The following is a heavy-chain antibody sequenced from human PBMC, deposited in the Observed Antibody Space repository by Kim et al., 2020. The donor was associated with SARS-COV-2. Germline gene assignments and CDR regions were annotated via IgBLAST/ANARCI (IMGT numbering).Heavy chain of an antibody. V-gene: IGHV1-3*04. CDR1: GYTFTSYA. CDR2: IATDSGDT. D-gene: IGHD6-19*01. CDR3: ARDRGAEAVAGHYFFDY. Sequence: ASVKVSCKASGYTFTSYAIHWVRQAPGQRLEWMGWIATDSGDTRYSQNFQDRVTITRDTSASTGYMELSSLRSEDTAVYYCARDRGAEAVAGHYFFDYWGQGTLVTASS. J-gene: IGHJ4*02.